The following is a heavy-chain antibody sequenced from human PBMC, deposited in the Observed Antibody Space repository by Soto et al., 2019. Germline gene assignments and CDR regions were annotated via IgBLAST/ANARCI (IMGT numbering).Heavy chain of an antibody. CDR1: GFTFSSFV. V-gene: IGHV3-23*01. CDR2: ISPGADVS. CDR3: VRRAITATTKWGAFDV. Sequence: EVQLLESGGGLVQPGGSLRLSCAASGFTFSSFVMNWVRRAPGKGLEWVSTISPGADVSHYTDSVKGRFTISRDNSRRTLHLQMDSLRVEDAAVYFCVRRAITATTKWGAFDVWGQGTAVTVSS. J-gene: IGHJ3*01. D-gene: IGHD1-20*01.